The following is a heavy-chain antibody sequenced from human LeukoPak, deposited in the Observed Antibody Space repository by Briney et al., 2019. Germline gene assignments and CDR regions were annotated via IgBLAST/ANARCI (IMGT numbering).Heavy chain of an antibody. Sequence: GESLTLSCAASGFSFNDYDMHWVRQRKGKGLDWVSYISGSSGTIHYADSVRGRFTISRDNVKKSLYLYMNNLRAEDTAVYYCVGFGAYGGLWGQGTVVTVSP. J-gene: IGHJ4*02. CDR1: GFSFNDYD. D-gene: IGHD4-23*01. CDR3: VGFGAYGGL. CDR2: ISGSSGTI. V-gene: IGHV3-48*01.